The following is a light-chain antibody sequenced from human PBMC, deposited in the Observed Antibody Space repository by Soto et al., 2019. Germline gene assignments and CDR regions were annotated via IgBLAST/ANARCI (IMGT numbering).Light chain of an antibody. CDR2: AAV. V-gene: IGKV1-39*01. CDR1: QGISVY. J-gene: IGKJ5*01. CDR3: QQSYSIPIT. Sequence: IQMTQSPSSLSACVGDRITIACRASQGISVYLNWFQKKPGEAPKLLIHAAVNLQSGAPSRFSGSGSGTDFTLTISSLQAEDFATYYCQQSYSIPITFGQGTRLEIK.